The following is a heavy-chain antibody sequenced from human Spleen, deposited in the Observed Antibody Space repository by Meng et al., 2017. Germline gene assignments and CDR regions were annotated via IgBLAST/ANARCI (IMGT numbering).Heavy chain of an antibody. CDR3: ASPTYGTTIGYFDY. J-gene: IGHJ4*02. V-gene: IGHV3-30*14. CDR1: GFIFSTYT. D-gene: IGHD1-1*01. Sequence: GGSLRLSCAASGFIFSTYTMHWVRQAPGKGLEWVAVISYDGGNKDYADSVKGRFTISRDNSKNTLYLQMNSLRADDTAVYYCASPTYGTTIGYFDYWGQGTLVTVSS. CDR2: ISYDGGNK.